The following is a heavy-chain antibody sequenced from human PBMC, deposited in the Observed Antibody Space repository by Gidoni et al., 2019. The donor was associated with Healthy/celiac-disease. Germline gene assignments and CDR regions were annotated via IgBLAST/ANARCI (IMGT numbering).Heavy chain of an antibody. J-gene: IGHJ5*02. D-gene: IGHD4-4*01. CDR1: GYTFTGYY. CDR2: IHPNSGGT. V-gene: IGHV1-2*04. Sequence: QVQLVQSGAEVKKPGASVKVSCKASGYTFTGYYMHWVRRAPGQGLEWRGWIHPNSGGTNYAQKFQGWVTMTRDTSISPAYMELSRLRSDETAVYYCARGGRSTVTTRGWFDPWGQGTLVTVSS. CDR3: ARGGRSTVTTRGWFDP.